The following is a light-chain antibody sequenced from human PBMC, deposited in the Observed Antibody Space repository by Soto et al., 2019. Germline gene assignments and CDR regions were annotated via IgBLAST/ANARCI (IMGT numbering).Light chain of an antibody. Sequence: EIVLTQSPATLSLSPGERATLSCRASQSVSSYLAWYQQKPGQAPRLLIYDASNRATGIPARFSGSGSGTDFTLTMSSLEPEDFAVYYCQQRGRAFGQGTKVEIK. CDR1: QSVSSY. CDR3: QQRGRA. CDR2: DAS. J-gene: IGKJ1*01. V-gene: IGKV3-11*01.